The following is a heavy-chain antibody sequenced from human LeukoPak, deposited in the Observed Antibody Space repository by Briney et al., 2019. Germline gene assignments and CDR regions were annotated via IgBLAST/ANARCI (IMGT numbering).Heavy chain of an antibody. CDR3: ARGAHFYYYMDV. J-gene: IGHJ6*03. CDR2: ISSSSSTI. Sequence: GGSLRLSCAASGFTFSSYSMNWVRQAPGKGLEWVSYISSSSSTIYYADSVKGRFTISRDNAKNSLYLQMNSLRAEDTAVYYCARGAHFYYYMDVWGKGTTVTVSS. V-gene: IGHV3-48*01. CDR1: GFTFSSYS.